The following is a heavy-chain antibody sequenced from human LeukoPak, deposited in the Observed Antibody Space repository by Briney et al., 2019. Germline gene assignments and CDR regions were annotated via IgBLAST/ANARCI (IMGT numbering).Heavy chain of an antibody. CDR2: TYYRSKWYN. V-gene: IGHV6-1*01. J-gene: IGHJ5*01. CDR1: GDSVSSDIAA. CDR3: TRGEVFDF. D-gene: IGHD1-26*01. Sequence: SQTLSLTCAISGDSVSSDIAAWNWIWQSPSRGLQWLGRTYYRSKWYNDYAVSVESRITINSDTSKNEFSLHLNSVTPEDTAVYYCTRGEVFDFWGQGTLVTVSS.